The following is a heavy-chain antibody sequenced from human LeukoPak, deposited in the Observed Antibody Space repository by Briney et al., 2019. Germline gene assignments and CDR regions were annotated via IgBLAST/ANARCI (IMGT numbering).Heavy chain of an antibody. D-gene: IGHD1-1*01. CDR1: GGTFSSYA. Sequence: SVKVSCKASGGTFSSYAISWVRQAPGEGLEWMGGIIPIFGTANYAQKFQGRVTITTDESTSTAYMELSSLRSEDTAVYYCARGRAPLENAFDIWGQGTMVTVSS. CDR3: ARGRAPLENAFDI. J-gene: IGHJ3*02. V-gene: IGHV1-69*05. CDR2: IIPIFGTA.